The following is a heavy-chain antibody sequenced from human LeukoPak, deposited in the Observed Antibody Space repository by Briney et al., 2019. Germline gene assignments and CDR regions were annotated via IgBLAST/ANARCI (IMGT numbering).Heavy chain of an antibody. CDR1: GFTFSSYA. J-gene: IGHJ4*02. CDR3: ARGAYMVLLWFGELCEFDY. Sequence: GGSLRLSCAASGFTFSSYAMHWVRQAPGKGLEWVAVISYDGSNKYYADSVKGRFTISRDNSKNTLYLQINSLRAEDTAVYYCARGAYMVLLWFGELCEFDYWGQGTLVTVSS. CDR2: ISYDGSNK. V-gene: IGHV3-30-3*01. D-gene: IGHD3-10*01.